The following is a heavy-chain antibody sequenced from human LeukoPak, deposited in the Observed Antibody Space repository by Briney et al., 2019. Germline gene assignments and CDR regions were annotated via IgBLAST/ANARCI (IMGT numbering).Heavy chain of an antibody. CDR2: ISSSSSYI. D-gene: IGHD3-10*01. CDR1: GFIFSSFS. J-gene: IGHJ4*02. V-gene: IGHV3-21*01. CDR3: ARDRAAAPFDY. Sequence: GGSLRLSCAASGFIFSSFSMSWVRQAPGKGLEWVSSISSSSSYIYYADSVKGRFTISRDNAKNSLYLQMNSLRAEDTAVYYCARDRAAAPFDYWGQGTLVTVSS.